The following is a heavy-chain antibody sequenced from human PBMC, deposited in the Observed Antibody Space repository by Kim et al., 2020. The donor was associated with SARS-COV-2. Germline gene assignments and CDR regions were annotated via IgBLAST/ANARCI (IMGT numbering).Heavy chain of an antibody. CDR2: IGGGGLYT. CDR1: GFTFSSYA. Sequence: GGSLRLSCAASGFTFSSYAMTWVRQAPGKGLEWVSIIGGGGLYTHYADSVKGRFTISRDNSKNTLYLQMNGLRAEDMAIYYCAKRNVDSRAFDFWGQGTLVSVSS. J-gene: IGHJ3*01. D-gene: IGHD2-21*01. CDR3: AKRNVDSRAFDF. V-gene: IGHV3-23*01.